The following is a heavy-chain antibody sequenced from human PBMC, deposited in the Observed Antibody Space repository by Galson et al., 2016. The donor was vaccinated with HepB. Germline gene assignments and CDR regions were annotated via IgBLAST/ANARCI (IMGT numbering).Heavy chain of an antibody. CDR2: IYWNDDK. CDR3: AHRSAWWLTGVFDY. V-gene: IGHV2-5*01. D-gene: IGHD7-27*01. CDR1: GFSLRTTGVG. J-gene: IGHJ4*02. Sequence: PALVKPTQTLTLTCTFSGFSLRTTGVGVGWIRQPPGKALEWLALIYWNDDKPYSPSLKNRLTITKDISKNQVVLTMTNMDPVDTATYYCAHRSAWWLTGVFDYWGQGTLVTVSS.